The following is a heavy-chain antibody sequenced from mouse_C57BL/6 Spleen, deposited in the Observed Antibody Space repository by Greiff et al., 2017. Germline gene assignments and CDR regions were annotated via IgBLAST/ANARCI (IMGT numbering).Heavy chain of an antibody. D-gene: IGHD2-1*01. V-gene: IGHV10-1*01. CDR1: GFSFNTYA. J-gene: IGHJ2*01. CDR2: IRSKSNNYAT. CDR3: VRQGRNGNYFDY. Sequence: EVQVVESGGGLVQPKGSLKLSCAASGFSFNTYAMNWVRQAPGKGLEWVARIRSKSNNYATYYADSVKDRFTISRDDSESMLYLQMNNLKTEDTAMYYCVRQGRNGNYFDYWGQGTTLTVSS.